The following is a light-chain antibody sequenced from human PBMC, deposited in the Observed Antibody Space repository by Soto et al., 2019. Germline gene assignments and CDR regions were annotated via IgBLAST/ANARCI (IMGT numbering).Light chain of an antibody. J-gene: IGKJ4*01. CDR2: GAS. V-gene: IGKV3-20*01. Sequence: EIVLTQSPGILSLSPGERATLSCRASQSVSSNYLAWYQQKLGQAPRLLIYGASSRATGIPDRFSGSGSGTDFTLTISRLEPEDFAVYYCQQYGGSPLVTFGGGTQVEIK. CDR1: QSVSSNY. CDR3: QQYGGSPLVT.